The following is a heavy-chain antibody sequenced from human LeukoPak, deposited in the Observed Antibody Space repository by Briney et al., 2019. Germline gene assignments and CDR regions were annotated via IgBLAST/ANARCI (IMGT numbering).Heavy chain of an antibody. J-gene: IGHJ5*02. Sequence: SETLSLTCTVSGGSISSGSYYWSWIRQPAGKGLEWIGRIYTSGSTNYNPSLKSRVTISVDTSKNQSSLKLSSVTAADTAVYYCARSSGWSFLNWFDPWGQGTLVTVSS. D-gene: IGHD6-19*01. CDR2: IYTSGST. CDR3: ARSSGWSFLNWFDP. CDR1: GGSISSGSYY. V-gene: IGHV4-61*02.